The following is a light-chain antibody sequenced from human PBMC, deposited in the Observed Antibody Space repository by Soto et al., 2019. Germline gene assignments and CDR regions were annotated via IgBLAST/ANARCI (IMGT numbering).Light chain of an antibody. Sequence: QPVLTQPPSVSGAPGQRVTISCTGSSSNIGANYDVHWYQQLPGAAPQLLIYANNNRPSGVPGRFSGSQSGTSASLAITGLQAEDEADYYCQSYDSSLSAWVFGGGTKVTVL. CDR1: SSNIGANYD. V-gene: IGLV1-40*01. J-gene: IGLJ3*02. CDR3: QSYDSSLSAWV. CDR2: ANN.